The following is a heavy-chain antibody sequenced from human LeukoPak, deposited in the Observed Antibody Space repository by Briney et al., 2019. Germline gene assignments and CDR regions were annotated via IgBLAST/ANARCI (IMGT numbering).Heavy chain of an antibody. J-gene: IGHJ4*02. V-gene: IGHV1-2*02. CDR3: ARGTELLRFLEWLLI. CDR2: INPNSGGT. Sequence: ASVKVSCKASGYTFTGYYMRWVRQAPGQGLEWMGWINPNSGGTNYAQKFQGRVTMTRDTSISTAYMELSGLRSDDTAVYYCARGTELLRFLEWLLIWGQGTLATVSS. D-gene: IGHD3-3*01. CDR1: GYTFTGYY.